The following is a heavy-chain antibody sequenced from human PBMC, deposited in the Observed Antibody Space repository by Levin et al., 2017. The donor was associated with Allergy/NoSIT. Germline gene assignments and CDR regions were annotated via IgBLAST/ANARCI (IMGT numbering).Heavy chain of an antibody. CDR2: INAGNGNT. Sequence: ASLKVSCKASGYTFTSYAMHWVRQAPGKRLQWMGWINAGNGNTKYSQKFQGRVTITRDTPASTAYMELSSLSSEDTAVYYCARRKLVGATAFDYWGQGTLVTVSS. CDR3: ARRKLVGATAFDY. CDR1: GYTFTSYA. J-gene: IGHJ4*02. V-gene: IGHV1-3*01. D-gene: IGHD1-26*01.